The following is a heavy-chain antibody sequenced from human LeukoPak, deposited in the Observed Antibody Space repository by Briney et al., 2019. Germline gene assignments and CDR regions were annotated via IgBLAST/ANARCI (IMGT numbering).Heavy chain of an antibody. CDR2: INSEETVA. CDR3: ARESTVGPIQTDALDI. V-gene: IGHV3-74*01. J-gene: IGHJ3*02. CDR1: GFTFSSYS. Sequence: GGSLRLSCAASGFTFSSYSMNWVRQARGKGLVWVSRINSEETVANYADSVRGRFTISRDNAKNTLYLQTNSLGAEDTAVYYCARESTVGPIQTDALDIWGQGTMVTVSS. D-gene: IGHD1-26*01.